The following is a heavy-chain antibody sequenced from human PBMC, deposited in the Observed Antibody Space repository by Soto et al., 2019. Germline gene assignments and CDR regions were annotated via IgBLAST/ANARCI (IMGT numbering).Heavy chain of an antibody. V-gene: IGHV3-21*01. CDR2: ISSSSSYI. D-gene: IGHD6-19*01. Sequence: PGRSLRLSCAASGFTFSSYSMNWVRQAPGKGLEWVSSISSSSSYIYYADSVKGRFTISRDNAKNSLYLQMNSLRAEDTAVYYCYYIAEAGAIYYDYGMDVWGQGTTVSVSS. CDR3: YYIAEAGAIYYDYGMDV. J-gene: IGHJ6*02. CDR1: GFTFSSYS.